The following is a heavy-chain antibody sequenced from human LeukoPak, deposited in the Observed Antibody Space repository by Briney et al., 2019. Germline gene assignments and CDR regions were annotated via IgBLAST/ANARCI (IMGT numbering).Heavy chain of an antibody. CDR3: AGGQLVGSDYYYYYYIDV. CDR1: GGTFSSYA. Sequence: ASVKVSCKASGGTFSSYAISWVRQAPGQGLEWMGGIIPIFGTANYAQKFQGRVTITADKSTRRAYMELSSLRSEDTAVYYCAGGQLVGSDYYYYYYIDVWGKGTTVTVSS. D-gene: IGHD6-6*01. CDR2: IIPIFGTA. J-gene: IGHJ6*03. V-gene: IGHV1-69*06.